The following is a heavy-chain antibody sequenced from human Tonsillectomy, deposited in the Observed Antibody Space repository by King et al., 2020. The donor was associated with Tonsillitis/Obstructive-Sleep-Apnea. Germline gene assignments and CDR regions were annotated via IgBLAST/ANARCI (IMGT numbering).Heavy chain of an antibody. CDR2: IGSSSSYT. CDR3: AREATNYYYGMDV. J-gene: IGHJ6*02. V-gene: IGHV3-11*06. CDR1: GFTFSDYY. D-gene: IGHD1-26*01. Sequence: VQLVESGGGLVKPGGSLRLSCAASGFTFSDYYMSWIRQAPGKGLEWVSYIGSSSSYTNYADSVKGRFTISRDNAKNSLYLQMNSLRAEDTAVYYCAREATNYYYGMDVWGQGTTVTVSS.